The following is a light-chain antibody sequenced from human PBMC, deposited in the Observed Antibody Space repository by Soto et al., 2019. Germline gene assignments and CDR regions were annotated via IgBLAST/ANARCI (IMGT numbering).Light chain of an antibody. V-gene: IGKV1-39*01. Sequence: DIQMTQSPSSLSASVGDRVTITCRASQSISSYLNWYQQKPGKAPKLLIYAASSLQSGVPSRFSGSGSGTDFTLTISSLQPEDFATYYCQQSYSTPPTTFGQGTKLVIK. J-gene: IGKJ2*01. CDR2: AAS. CDR1: QSISSY. CDR3: QQSYSTPPTT.